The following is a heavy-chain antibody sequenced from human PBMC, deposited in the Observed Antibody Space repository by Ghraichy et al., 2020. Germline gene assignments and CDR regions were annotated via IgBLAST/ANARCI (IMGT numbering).Heavy chain of an antibody. D-gene: IGHD4-23*01. CDR3: YGGNFDSSGYYYGMDV. Sequence: SQTLSLTCTVSGGSISSSSYYWGWIRQPPGKGLEWIGSIYYSGSTYYNPSLKSRVTISVDTSKNQFSLKLSSVTAADTAVYYPYGGNFDSSGYYYGMDVWGQGTTVTVSS. CDR1: GGSISSSSYY. V-gene: IGHV4-39*01. J-gene: IGHJ6*02. CDR2: IYYSGST.